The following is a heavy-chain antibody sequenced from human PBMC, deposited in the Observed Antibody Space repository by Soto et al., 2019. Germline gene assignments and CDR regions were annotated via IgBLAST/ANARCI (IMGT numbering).Heavy chain of an antibody. CDR1: GYTFTSYA. J-gene: IGHJ4*02. D-gene: IGHD6-13*01. Sequence: ASVKVSCKASGYTFTSYAMHWVRQAPGQRLEWMGWINAGNGNTRYSQKFQDRVTITTDTSASTAYMELSSLRSEDTAVCYCARDRLYSSSWYYFDYWGLGTLVTVSS. CDR2: INAGNGNT. V-gene: IGHV1-3*01. CDR3: ARDRLYSSSWYYFDY.